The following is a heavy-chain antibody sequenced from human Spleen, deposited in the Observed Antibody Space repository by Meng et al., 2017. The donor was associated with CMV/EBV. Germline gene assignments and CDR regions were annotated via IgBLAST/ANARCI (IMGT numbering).Heavy chain of an antibody. Sequence: SGSTFTGYYLHWVRQAPGQGLEWMGWINPNSGGTNYAQKFQGRVTMTRDTSISTAYMELSRLRSDDTAVYYCARDEEYSSSWYWFDPWGQGTLVTVSS. CDR2: INPNSGGT. D-gene: IGHD6-13*01. V-gene: IGHV1-2*02. J-gene: IGHJ5*02. CDR1: GSTFTGYY. CDR3: ARDEEYSSSWYWFDP.